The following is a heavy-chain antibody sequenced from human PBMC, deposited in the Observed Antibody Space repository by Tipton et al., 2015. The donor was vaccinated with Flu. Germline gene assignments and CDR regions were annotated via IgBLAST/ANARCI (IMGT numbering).Heavy chain of an antibody. CDR3: ARLKYGGSYMWYFDL. J-gene: IGHJ2*01. D-gene: IGHD1-26*01. Sequence: TLSLTCTVSGGSISSSSYYWGWIRQPPGKGLEWIGSIYYSESTYYNPSLKSRVTISVDTSKNQFSLKLSSVTAADTAVYYCARLKYGGSYMWYFDLWGRGTLVTVSS. V-gene: IGHV4-39*07. CDR1: GGSISSSSYY. CDR2: IYYSEST.